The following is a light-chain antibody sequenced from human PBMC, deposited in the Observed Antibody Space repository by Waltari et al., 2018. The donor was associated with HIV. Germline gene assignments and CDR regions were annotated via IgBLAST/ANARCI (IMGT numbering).Light chain of an antibody. CDR1: HIGSKN. V-gene: IGLV3-9*01. CDR2: RDS. Sequence: SYELAQPLSVSVALGQTARITCGGDHIGSKNVFWYQEKPGQAPILVIYRDSKRPAGIPERFSGSNSGNTATLIISRAQAGDEAGYYCQVWDSNTVVFGGGTKLTVL. J-gene: IGLJ2*01. CDR3: QVWDSNTVV.